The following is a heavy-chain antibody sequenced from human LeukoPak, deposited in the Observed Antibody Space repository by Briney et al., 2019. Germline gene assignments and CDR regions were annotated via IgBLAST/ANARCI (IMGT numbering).Heavy chain of an antibody. CDR3: ARDLRGSGSYYYYYYGMDV. CDR2: IYYSGST. V-gene: IGHV4-59*01. Sequence: PSETLSLTCTISGGSISNYYWSWIRQPPGKGLEWIGYIYYSGSTNYNPSLKSRVTMSVDTSKNQFSLKLSSATAADTAVYYCARDLRGSGSYYYYYYGMDVWGQGTTVTVSS. J-gene: IGHJ6*02. CDR1: GGSISNYY. D-gene: IGHD3-10*01.